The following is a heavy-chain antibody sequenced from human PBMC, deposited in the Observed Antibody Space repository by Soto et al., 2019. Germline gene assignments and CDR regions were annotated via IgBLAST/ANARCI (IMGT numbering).Heavy chain of an antibody. CDR1: GGTFSSYA. V-gene: IGHV1-69*13. D-gene: IGHD5-18*01. CDR3: ARGHVDTAMVTDAFDI. J-gene: IGHJ3*02. Sequence: SVKVSCKASGGTFSSYAISWVRQAPGQGIERMGGIIPIFGTANYAQKYQGRVTITADESTSTAYMELSSLRSEDTAVYYCARGHVDTAMVTDAFDIWGQGTMVTVS. CDR2: IIPIFGTA.